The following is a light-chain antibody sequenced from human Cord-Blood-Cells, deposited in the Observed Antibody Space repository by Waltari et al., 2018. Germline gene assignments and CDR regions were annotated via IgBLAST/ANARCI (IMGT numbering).Light chain of an antibody. CDR3: QQRSNWIT. V-gene: IGKV3-11*01. CDR2: DAS. Sequence: EIVLTQSPATLSLSPGERATLSCRASQSVSSYLAWYQQKPGQAPRLLIYDASNRATGIQARFSGSGSGTDFTLTISSLEPEDFAVDYCQQRSNWITFGQGTRLEIK. J-gene: IGKJ5*01. CDR1: QSVSSY.